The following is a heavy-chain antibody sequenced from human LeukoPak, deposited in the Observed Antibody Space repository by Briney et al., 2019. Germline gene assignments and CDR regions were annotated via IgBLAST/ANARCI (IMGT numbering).Heavy chain of an antibody. Sequence: PGGSLRLSCAASGFTFSSYAMSWVRQAPGKGLEWVSAISGSGGSTYYADPVKGRFTISRDNSKNTLYLQMNSLRAEDTAVYYCATQDSSGWYYFDYWGQGTLVTVSS. V-gene: IGHV3-23*01. D-gene: IGHD6-19*01. CDR2: ISGSGGST. CDR3: ATQDSSGWYYFDY. CDR1: GFTFSSYA. J-gene: IGHJ4*02.